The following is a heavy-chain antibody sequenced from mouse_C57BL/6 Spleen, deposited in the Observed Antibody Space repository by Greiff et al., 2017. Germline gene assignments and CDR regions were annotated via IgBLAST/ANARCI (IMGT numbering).Heavy chain of an antibody. V-gene: IGHV6-6*01. J-gene: IGHJ4*01. CDR2: IRNKANNHAT. CDR3: TITTVAPYAMDY. Sequence: DVQLQESGGGLVQPGGSMKLSCAASGFTFSDAWMDWVRQSPEKGLEWVAEIRNKANNHATYYAESVKGRFTISRDDSKSSVYLQMNSLRAEDTGIYYCTITTVAPYAMDYWGQGTSVTVSS. CDR1: GFTFSDAW. D-gene: IGHD1-1*01.